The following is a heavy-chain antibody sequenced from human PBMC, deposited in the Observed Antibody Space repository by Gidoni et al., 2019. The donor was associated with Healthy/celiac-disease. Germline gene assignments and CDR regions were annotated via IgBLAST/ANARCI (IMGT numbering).Heavy chain of an antibody. V-gene: IGHV3-30-3*01. CDR1: GFTFSSYA. Sequence: QVQLVESGGGVVQPGRSLRLSCAASGFTFSSYAMHWVRQAPGKGLEWVAVISYDGSNKYYADSVKGRFTTSRDNSKNTLYLQMNSLRAEDTAVYYCARDWRHYDSSGPLDYWGQGTLVTVSS. D-gene: IGHD3-22*01. CDR3: ARDWRHYDSSGPLDY. J-gene: IGHJ4*02. CDR2: ISYDGSNK.